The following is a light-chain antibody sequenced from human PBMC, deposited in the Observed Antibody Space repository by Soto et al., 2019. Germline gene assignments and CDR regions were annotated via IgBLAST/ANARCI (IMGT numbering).Light chain of an antibody. CDR2: VTS. V-gene: IGKV3-15*01. Sequence: EIVMTQSTATLSVSPGERATLSCRASQSVSSNLAWYQQKPGQAPRLLIYVTSTRATGIPARFSGSGSGTDFTRTIGTLQSEDFAVYYCQQYNKWPLTFGGGTKVEI. J-gene: IGKJ4*01. CDR1: QSVSSN. CDR3: QQYNKWPLT.